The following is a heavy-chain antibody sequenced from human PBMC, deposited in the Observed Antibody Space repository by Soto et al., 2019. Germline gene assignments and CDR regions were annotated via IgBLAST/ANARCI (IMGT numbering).Heavy chain of an antibody. CDR3: ARPKEYYYGMDV. CDR1: GYSFTSYW. CDR2: IYPGDPDT. Sequence: PGESLKISCQGSGYSFTSYWIGWVRQMPGKGLEWMGIIYPGDPDTRYSPSFQGQVTISADKSISNAYLQWSSLKASENAMYYWARPKEYYYGMDVWGQGTTVTVSS. J-gene: IGHJ6*02. V-gene: IGHV5-51*01.